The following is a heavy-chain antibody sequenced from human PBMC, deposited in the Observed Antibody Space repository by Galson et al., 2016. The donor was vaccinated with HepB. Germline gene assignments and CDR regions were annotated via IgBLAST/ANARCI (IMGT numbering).Heavy chain of an antibody. V-gene: IGHV3-15*07. CDR1: GFTFSNAW. CDR2: IKSKTDGGTT. CDR3: TTGVGYSYGYSWFDP. Sequence: LRLSCAASGFTFSNAWMNWVRQAPGKGLEWVGRIKSKTDGGTTDYAAPVKGRFTISRDDSKNTLYLQMNSLKTEDTAVYYCTTGVGYSYGYSWFDPWGQGALVAVSS. J-gene: IGHJ5*02. D-gene: IGHD5-18*01.